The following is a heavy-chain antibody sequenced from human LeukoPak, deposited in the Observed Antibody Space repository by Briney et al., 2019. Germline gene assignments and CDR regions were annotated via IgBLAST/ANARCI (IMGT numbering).Heavy chain of an antibody. V-gene: IGHV4-39*01. Sequence: KASETLSLTCTVSGDSISSTSYYWGWIRQPPGKGLEWIGSIYYSGSTYYNSSLKSRVTISVDTSKNQFSLKLSSVTAADTAVYYCARYRNLAAAGSYFDHWGQGTLVTVSS. CDR2: IYYSGST. CDR1: GDSISSTSYY. D-gene: IGHD6-13*01. J-gene: IGHJ4*02. CDR3: ARYRNLAAAGSYFDH.